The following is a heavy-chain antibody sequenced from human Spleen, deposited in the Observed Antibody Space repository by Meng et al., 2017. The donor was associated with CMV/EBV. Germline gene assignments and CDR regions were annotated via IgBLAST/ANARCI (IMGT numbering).Heavy chain of an antibody. Sequence: GESLKISCAASGFIFSNAWMSWVRQAPGKGLEWVGRIETKTDGGTTDYAAPVKGRFTISRDDSKNTLYLQMNSLKTEDTAVYYCTTYGSESPWAGTYYYYGMDVWGQGTTVTVSS. CDR1: GFIFSNAW. CDR2: IETKTDGGTT. J-gene: IGHJ6*02. V-gene: IGHV3-15*04. CDR3: TTYGSESPWAGTYYYYGMDV. D-gene: IGHD3-10*01.